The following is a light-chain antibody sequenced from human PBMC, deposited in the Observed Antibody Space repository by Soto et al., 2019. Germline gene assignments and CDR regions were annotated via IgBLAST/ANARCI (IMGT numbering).Light chain of an antibody. Sequence: EIVLTQSPATLSLSPGERATLSCRASQSVSNYLAWYQQKPGQAPRLLIYDASNRATGIPARFSGSGSGTDFTLTISSLEPEAFAVYYCQQRSNWLFTFGPGTKVDIK. CDR1: QSVSNY. CDR3: QQRSNWLFT. CDR2: DAS. V-gene: IGKV3-11*01. J-gene: IGKJ3*01.